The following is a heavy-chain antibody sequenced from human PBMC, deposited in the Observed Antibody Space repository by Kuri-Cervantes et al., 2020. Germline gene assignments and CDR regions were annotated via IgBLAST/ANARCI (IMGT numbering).Heavy chain of an antibody. CDR2: ISYDGSNK. CDR1: RFTFSSYA. Sequence: GGSLRLSCAASRFTFSSYAMHWVRQAPGKGLEWVAVISYDGSNKYYADSVKGRFTISRDNSKNTLYLQMNSLRAEDTAVYYCHYVYYYYGMDVWGQGTTVTVSS. D-gene: IGHD3-10*02. J-gene: IGHJ6*02. V-gene: IGHV3-30-3*01. CDR3: HYVYYYYGMDV.